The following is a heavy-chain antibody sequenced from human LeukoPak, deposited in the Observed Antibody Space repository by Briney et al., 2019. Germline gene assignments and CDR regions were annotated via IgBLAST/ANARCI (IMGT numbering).Heavy chain of an antibody. CDR2: ISGSGGST. J-gene: IGHJ4*02. CDR1: GFTFSSYA. V-gene: IGHV3-23*01. D-gene: IGHD2-21*02. CDR3: AKDSRVVVTATFDY. Sequence: GGSLRLPCAASGFTFSSYAMSWVRQAPGKGLEWVSAISGSGGSTYYADSVKGRFTISRDNSKNTLYLQMNSLRAEDTAVYYCAKDSRVVVTATFDYWGQGTLVTVSS.